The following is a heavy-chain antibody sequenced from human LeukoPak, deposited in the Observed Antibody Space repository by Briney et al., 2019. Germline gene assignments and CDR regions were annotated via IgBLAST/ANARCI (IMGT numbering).Heavy chain of an antibody. CDR1: GYSFTSYW. D-gene: IGHD4-17*01. J-gene: IGHJ3*02. V-gene: IGHV5-51*01. CDR2: IYPGDSDT. Sequence: GESLKISCKGSGYSFTSYWIGWVRQMPGKGLEWTGIIYPGDSDTRYSPSFQGQVTISADKSISTAYLQWSSLKASDTAMYYCARPKATVTTQDAFDIWGQGTMVTVSS. CDR3: ARPKATVTTQDAFDI.